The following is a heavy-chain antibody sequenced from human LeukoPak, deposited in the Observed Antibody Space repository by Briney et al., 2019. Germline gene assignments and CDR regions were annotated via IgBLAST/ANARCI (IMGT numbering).Heavy chain of an antibody. D-gene: IGHD2-2*01. CDR1: GFTFSSYG. CDR2: ISYDGSNK. Sequence: GGSLRLSCAASGFTFSSYGMPWVRQAPGKGLEWVAVISYDGSNKYYADSVEGRFTISRDNSKNTLYLQMNSLRAEDTAVYYCAKLPVVPAARGAAFDIWGQGTMVTVSS. V-gene: IGHV3-30*18. CDR3: AKLPVVPAARGAAFDI. J-gene: IGHJ3*02.